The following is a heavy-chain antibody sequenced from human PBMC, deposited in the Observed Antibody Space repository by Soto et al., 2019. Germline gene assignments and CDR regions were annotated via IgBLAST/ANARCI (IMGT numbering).Heavy chain of an antibody. D-gene: IGHD3-10*01. CDR3: AGSVAGGFDY. Sequence: EVQLVESGGGLVQPGGSLRLSCAASGFTVSSNYMRWVRQAPGKGLVWVSVVYIGGNTYYDESVEDRFTITRDNFQNMLYLPVNSLRAEDTAVYNWAGSVAGGFDYWGQGTLVTVSS. J-gene: IGHJ4*02. V-gene: IGHV3-66*01. CDR2: VYIGGNT. CDR1: GFTVSSNY.